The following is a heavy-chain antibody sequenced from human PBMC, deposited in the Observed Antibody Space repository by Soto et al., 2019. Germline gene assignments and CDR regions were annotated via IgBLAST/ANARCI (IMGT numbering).Heavy chain of an antibody. CDR2: IYYSGST. V-gene: IGHV4-59*08. CDR3: ARRYGGAFDI. D-gene: IGHD3-10*01. CDR1: GGSIRSYY. Sequence: QVQLQESGPGLVKPSETLSLTCTVSGGSIRSYYWSWIRQPPGKGLQWIGYIYYSGSTNYNPSLKSRVTIPVDTAKNQFSLKRSSVTAADTAVYYCARRYGGAFDIWGQGTMVTVSS. J-gene: IGHJ3*02.